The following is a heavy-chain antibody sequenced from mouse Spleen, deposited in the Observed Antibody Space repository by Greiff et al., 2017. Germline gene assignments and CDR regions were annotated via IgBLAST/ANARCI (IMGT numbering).Heavy chain of an antibody. CDR3: AKKSGSSSPFDY. D-gene: IGHD1-1*01. Sequence: VKLMESGPGLVAPSQSLSITCTVSGFSLTNYAVHWVRQSPGKGLEWLGVIWSDGSTDYYAAFISRLSISKDNSKSQVFIKMNSLQADDTAIYYCAKKSGSSSPFDYWGQGTTLTVSS. CDR2: IWSDGST. J-gene: IGHJ2*01. V-gene: IGHV2-4-1*01. CDR1: GFSLTNYA.